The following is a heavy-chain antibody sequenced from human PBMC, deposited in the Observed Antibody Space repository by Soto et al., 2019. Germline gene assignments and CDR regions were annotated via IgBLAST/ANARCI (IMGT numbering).Heavy chain of an antibody. Sequence: GGSLRLSCAASGFTFSSYAMHWVRQAPGKGLEWVAVISYDGSNKYYADSVKGRFTISRDNSKNTLYLQMNSLRAEDTAVYYCARERFGELHSAYYYYYGMDVWGQGTTVTVSS. D-gene: IGHD3-10*01. J-gene: IGHJ6*02. CDR2: ISYDGSNK. CDR3: ARERFGELHSAYYYYYGMDV. V-gene: IGHV3-30-3*01. CDR1: GFTFSSYA.